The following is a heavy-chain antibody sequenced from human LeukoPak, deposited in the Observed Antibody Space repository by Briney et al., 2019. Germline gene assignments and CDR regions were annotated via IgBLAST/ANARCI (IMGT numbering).Heavy chain of an antibody. CDR3: ARICTSCHTNYYYMDV. Sequence: GGSLRLSCAASGFTFSSYALHWVRQAPGKGLEWVAVISYDGSNKYYADSVKGRFTISRDNSKNTLYLQMNSLRAEDTAVYYCARICTSCHTNYYYMDVWGKGTTVTVSS. CDR1: GFTFSSYA. V-gene: IGHV3-30-3*01. J-gene: IGHJ6*03. CDR2: ISYDGSNK. D-gene: IGHD2-2*01.